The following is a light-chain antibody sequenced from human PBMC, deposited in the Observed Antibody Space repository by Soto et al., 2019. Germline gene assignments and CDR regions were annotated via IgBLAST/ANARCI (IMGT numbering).Light chain of an antibody. CDR2: EGN. Sequence: QSALTQPASVSGSPGQSITISCTGSSSDVGSYNLVSWYQQHPGKAPKLMIFEGNKRPSGVSNRFSASKSGNTASLTISGLQAEDEADYYCWSYAGRRTFEVFGGGTKVTVL. J-gene: IGLJ2*01. V-gene: IGLV2-23*03. CDR3: WSYAGRRTFEV. CDR1: SSDVGSYNL.